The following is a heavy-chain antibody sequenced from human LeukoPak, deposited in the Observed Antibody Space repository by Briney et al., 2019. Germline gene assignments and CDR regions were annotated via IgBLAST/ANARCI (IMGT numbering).Heavy chain of an antibody. CDR1: GGSISSSSYY. V-gene: IGHV4-39*07. CDR2: INHSGST. Sequence: PSETLSLTCTVSGGSISSSSYYWSWIRQPPGKGLEWIGEINHSGSTNYNPSLKSRVTISVDTSKNQFSLKLSSVTAADTAVYYCARGRPKKLLWFGEPPAGCAFDIWGQGTMVTVSS. D-gene: IGHD3-10*01. CDR3: ARGRPKKLLWFGEPPAGCAFDI. J-gene: IGHJ3*02.